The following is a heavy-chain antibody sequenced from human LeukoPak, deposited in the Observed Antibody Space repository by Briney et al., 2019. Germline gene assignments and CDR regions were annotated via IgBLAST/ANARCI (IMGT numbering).Heavy chain of an antibody. CDR2: ISAYNGNT. CDR3: ARLVVPAAIPNDAFDI. CDR1: GYTFTSYG. D-gene: IGHD2-2*01. Sequence: GASVKVSCKASGYTFTSYGISWVRQAPGQGLEWMGWISAYNGNTNYAQKLQGRVTMTTDTSTSTAYMELRSLRSDDTAVYYCARLVVPAAIPNDAFDIWGQGAMVTVSS. J-gene: IGHJ3*02. V-gene: IGHV1-18*01.